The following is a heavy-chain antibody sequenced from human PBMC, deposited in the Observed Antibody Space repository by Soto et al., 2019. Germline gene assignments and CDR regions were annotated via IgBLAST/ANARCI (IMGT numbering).Heavy chain of an antibody. CDR1: GGSISSYY. J-gene: IGHJ4*02. CDR3: ARGSGYSYGHYFDY. Sequence: SETLSLTCTVSGGSISSYYGSWIRQPPGKGLEWIGYIYYSGSTNYNPSLKSRVTISVDTSKNQFSLKLSSVTAADTAVYYCARGSGYSYGHYFDYWGQGTLVTVS. CDR2: IYYSGST. D-gene: IGHD5-18*01. V-gene: IGHV4-59*01.